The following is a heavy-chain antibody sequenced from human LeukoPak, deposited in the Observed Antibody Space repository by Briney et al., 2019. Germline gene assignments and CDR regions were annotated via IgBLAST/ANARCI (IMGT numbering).Heavy chain of an antibody. D-gene: IGHD5-12*01. Sequence: WASVKVSCKASGYTFTGYYMHWVRQAPGQGLEWMGWINPNSGGTNYAQKFQGRVTMTRDTSISTAYMELGRLTSDDTAVYYCAGLSGYDPYYFDYWGQGTLVAVSS. V-gene: IGHV1-2*02. CDR2: INPNSGGT. CDR1: GYTFTGYY. CDR3: AGLSGYDPYYFDY. J-gene: IGHJ4*02.